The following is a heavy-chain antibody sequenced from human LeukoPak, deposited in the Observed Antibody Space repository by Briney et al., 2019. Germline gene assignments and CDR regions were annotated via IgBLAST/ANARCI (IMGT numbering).Heavy chain of an antibody. CDR1: GFTFSGSA. V-gene: IGHV3-73*01. CDR2: IRSKANSYAT. CDR3: TTYYDSSGYGPFVD. Sequence: PGGSLKLSCAASGFTFSGSAMHWVRQSSGKGLEWIGRIRSKANSYATAYAASVKGRFTISRDDSKTTAYLQMNSLKTEDTAVYYCTTYYDSSGYGPFVDWGQGTLVTVSS. J-gene: IGHJ4*02. D-gene: IGHD3-22*01.